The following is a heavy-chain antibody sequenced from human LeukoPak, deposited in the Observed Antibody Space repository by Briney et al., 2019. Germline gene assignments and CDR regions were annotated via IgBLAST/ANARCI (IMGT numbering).Heavy chain of an antibody. Sequence: PSETLSLTCALYGGSFNVYYWGWIRQPPGKGLEWIGEINHSGSTNYNPSLKSRVTISVDTSKNQFSLKLSSVTAADTAVYYCAPKDGHNWFDPWGQGTLVTVSS. J-gene: IGHJ5*02. CDR2: INHSGST. CDR1: GGSFNVYY. CDR3: APKDGHNWFDP. V-gene: IGHV4-34*01.